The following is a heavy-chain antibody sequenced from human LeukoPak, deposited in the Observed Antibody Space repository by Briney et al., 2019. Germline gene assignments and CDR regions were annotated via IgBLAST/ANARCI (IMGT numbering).Heavy chain of an antibody. Sequence: SETLSLTCTVSGGSISSGSYYWSWIRQPGGKGLEWIGRIYTSGSTNYNPSLKSRVTITVDMSKNQFSLKLSSVTAADTAVYYCARDDPYSGYSFDYWGQGTLVTVSS. CDR3: ARDDPYSGYSFDY. CDR1: GGSISSGSYY. CDR2: IYTSGST. D-gene: IGHD5-12*01. V-gene: IGHV4-61*02. J-gene: IGHJ4*02.